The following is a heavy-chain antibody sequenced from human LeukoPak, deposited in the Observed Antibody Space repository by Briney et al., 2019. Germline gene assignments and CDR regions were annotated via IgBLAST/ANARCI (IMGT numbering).Heavy chain of an antibody. D-gene: IGHD2-21*01. CDR1: GYTFTKYW. CDR3: ATFSDHIPTPGRDWVDR. Sequence: GASLKISCKASGYTFTKYWIGWVRQRPGKGLERMGIIFPHDSDTRYDPSFEGQVTISADLSITTIFLRWSSLEAADTAMYYCATFSDHIPTPGRDWVDRWGQGTLVTVSS. CDR2: IFPHDSDT. J-gene: IGHJ5*02. V-gene: IGHV5-51*01.